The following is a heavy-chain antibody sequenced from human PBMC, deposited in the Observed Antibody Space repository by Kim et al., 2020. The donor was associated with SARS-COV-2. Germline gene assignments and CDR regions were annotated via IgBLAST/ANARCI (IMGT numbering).Heavy chain of an antibody. D-gene: IGHD4-4*01. J-gene: IGHJ4*02. V-gene: IGHV3-23*01. CDR3: AKSVDYSNCYDY. Sequence: YADSMKGRFTISRDNSKNTLYLQMNSLRAEDTAVYYCAKSVDYSNCYDYWGQGTLVTVSS.